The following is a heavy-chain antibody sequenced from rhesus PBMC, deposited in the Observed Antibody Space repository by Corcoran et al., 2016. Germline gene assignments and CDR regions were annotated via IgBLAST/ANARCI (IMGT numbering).Heavy chain of an antibody. CDR3: ARDRGYSNYGDY. CDR2: IYGGSGST. Sequence: QVQLQESGPGVVKPSETLSLTCAVSGGSISGYYLWSWIRQPPGKGLEWIGYIYGGSGSTSSNPSLKSRVIISIDTSKNQFSLKLSSVTAADTAVYYCARDRGYSNYGDYWGQGVLVTVSS. CDR1: GGSISGYYL. J-gene: IGHJ4*01. D-gene: IGHD4-23*01. V-gene: IGHV4S7*01.